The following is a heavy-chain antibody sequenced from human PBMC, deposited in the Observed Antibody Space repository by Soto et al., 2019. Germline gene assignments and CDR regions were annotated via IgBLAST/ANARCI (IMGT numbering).Heavy chain of an antibody. Sequence: GASGKVSCKASGYTFTSYEINWVRQATGQGLEGMGWMNPNSGNTGYAQKFQGRVTITRNTSISTAYMELSSLRSEDTAVYYCARGPRSYVAVAGNVPQYFQHWGQGTLVTVSS. CDR2: MNPNSGNT. V-gene: IGHV1-8*01. CDR3: ARGPRSYVAVAGNVPQYFQH. D-gene: IGHD6-19*01. CDR1: GYTFTSYE. J-gene: IGHJ1*01.